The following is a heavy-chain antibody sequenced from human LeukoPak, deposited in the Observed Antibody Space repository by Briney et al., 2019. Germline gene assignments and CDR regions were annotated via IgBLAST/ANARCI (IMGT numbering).Heavy chain of an antibody. J-gene: IGHJ4*02. CDR2: ISAYNGNT. V-gene: IGHV1-18*01. D-gene: IGHD3-3*01. CDR3: ARQAFYDFWSGYYTGVSYFDY. Sequence: GASVKVSCKASGYTFTSYGISWVRQAPGQGLEWMGWISAYNGNTNYAQKLQGRVTMTTDTSTSTAYMELRSLRSDDTAVYYCARQAFYDFWSGYYTGVSYFDYWGQGTLVTVPS. CDR1: GYTFTSYG.